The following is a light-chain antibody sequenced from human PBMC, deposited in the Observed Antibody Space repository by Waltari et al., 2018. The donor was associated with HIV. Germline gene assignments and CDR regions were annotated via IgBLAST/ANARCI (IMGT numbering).Light chain of an antibody. CDR1: QSVRSS. J-gene: IGKJ5*01. V-gene: IGKV3-15*01. CDR2: STS. Sequence: EIVMTQSPATLSVSPGERATLSCRASQSVRSSVAWYQQRPGQAPRLLIYSTSIRATGIPARFSGSGSETEFTLTISNLQSGDFAVYYCQQHSNWPLSITFGQGTRLQIK. CDR3: QQHSNWPLSIT.